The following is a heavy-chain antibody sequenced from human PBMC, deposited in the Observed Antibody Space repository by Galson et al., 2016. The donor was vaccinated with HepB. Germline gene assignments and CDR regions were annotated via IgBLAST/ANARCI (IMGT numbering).Heavy chain of an antibody. CDR1: GLNFSKSA. J-gene: IGHJ4*02. D-gene: IGHD3-3*01. V-gene: IGHV3-30*04. CDR3: ARVVSYDFWSGWGYFDH. CDR2: ISDDRTNT. Sequence: SLRLSCAASGLNFSKSAMHWVRQAPGKELAWVAVISDDRTNTYYANSVKGRFTISRDNSKNTVYLEMNSLRPEDTAVYYCARVVSYDFWSGWGYFDHWGQGTLVTVSS.